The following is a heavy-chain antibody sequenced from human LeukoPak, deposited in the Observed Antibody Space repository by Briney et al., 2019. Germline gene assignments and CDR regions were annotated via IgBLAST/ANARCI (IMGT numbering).Heavy chain of an antibody. CDR2: IKQDGSEK. CDR1: GFTFSSYW. V-gene: IGHV3-7*03. J-gene: IGHJ4*02. CDR3: AKDPDSSGYYFFDY. D-gene: IGHD3-22*01. Sequence: GGSLRLSCAASGFTFSSYWMSWVRQAPGKGLEWVANIKQDGSEKCYVDSVKGRFTISRDNAKNSLYLQMNSLRAEDTALYYCAKDPDSSGYYFFDYWGQGTLVTVSS.